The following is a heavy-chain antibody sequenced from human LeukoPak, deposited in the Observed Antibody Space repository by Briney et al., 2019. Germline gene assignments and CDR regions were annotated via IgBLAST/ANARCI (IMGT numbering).Heavy chain of an antibody. CDR2: ITWNSGSS. Sequence: PGRSLTLSCAASGFSFDDYAMHWVRQVPGKGLEWVSGITWNSGSSGYADSVKGRFTISRDNAKSSLYLQMNSLRADDMALYYCAKASEYNYGLDYWGQGTLVTVSS. CDR3: AKASEYNYGLDY. J-gene: IGHJ4*02. CDR1: GFSFDDYA. V-gene: IGHV3-9*03. D-gene: IGHD5-18*01.